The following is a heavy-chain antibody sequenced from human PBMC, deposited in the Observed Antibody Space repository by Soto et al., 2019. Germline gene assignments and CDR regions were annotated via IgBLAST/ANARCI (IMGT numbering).Heavy chain of an antibody. CDR1: GFTFSDYY. CDR2: ISEGGTTI. D-gene: IGHD6-19*01. Sequence: GGSLRLSCAGSGFTFSDYYMSWIRQAPGKGLEWVSHISEGGTTIYYSDSVKGRFTVSRDDAKNSLYLQMNSLRVADTAVYYCVREGSAWSSGYWGQGTLVTVSS. CDR3: VREGSAWSSGY. V-gene: IGHV3-11*01. J-gene: IGHJ4*02.